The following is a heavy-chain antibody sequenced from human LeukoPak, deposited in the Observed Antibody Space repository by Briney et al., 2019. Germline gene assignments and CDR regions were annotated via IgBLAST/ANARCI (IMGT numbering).Heavy chain of an antibody. CDR3: ARIGIQLWPNDAFDI. Sequence: PSETLSLTCTVSGGSISSYYWSWIRQPPGKGLEWIGYIYYSGSTNYNPSLKSRVTISVDTSKNQFSLKLSSVTAADTAVYYCARIGIQLWPNDAFDIWGQGTMVTVSS. CDR1: GGSISSYY. J-gene: IGHJ3*02. CDR2: IYYSGST. V-gene: IGHV4-59*01. D-gene: IGHD5-18*01.